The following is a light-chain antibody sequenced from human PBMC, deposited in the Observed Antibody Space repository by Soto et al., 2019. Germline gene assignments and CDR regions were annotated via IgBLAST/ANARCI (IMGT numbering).Light chain of an antibody. CDR1: SSDVGGYNS. Sequence: QSVLIQPASVSGSPGQSITISCTGTSSDVGGYNSVSWYQQHPGKAPKLMIYNVSNRPSGISNRFSGSKSGNTASLTISGLQAEDEADYYCSSYTSSSTYVFGTGTKVTVL. J-gene: IGLJ1*01. CDR3: SSYTSSSTYV. CDR2: NVS. V-gene: IGLV2-14*03.